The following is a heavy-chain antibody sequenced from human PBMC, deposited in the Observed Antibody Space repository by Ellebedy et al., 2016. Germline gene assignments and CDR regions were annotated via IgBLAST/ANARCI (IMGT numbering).Heavy chain of an antibody. CDR1: GGSISSSSDF. D-gene: IGHD1-26*01. V-gene: IGHV4-39*07. CDR2: IYYTGST. Sequence: SETLSLTCTVSGGSISSSSDFWGWIRQPPGKGLEWIGSIYYTGSTYYNPSLKSRVTISGDTSKNQFSLKLSSVTAADTAVYYCARDVGRGSYFDYWGQGTLVTVSS. CDR3: ARDVGRGSYFDY. J-gene: IGHJ4*02.